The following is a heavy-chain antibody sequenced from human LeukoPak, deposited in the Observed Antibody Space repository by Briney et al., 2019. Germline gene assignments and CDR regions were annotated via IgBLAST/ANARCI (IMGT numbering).Heavy chain of an antibody. V-gene: IGHV1-69*05. CDR1: GGTFSSYA. CDR2: IIPICGTA. Sequence: ASVKVSCKASGGTFSSYAISWVRQAPGQGLEWMGRIIPICGTANYAQKFQGRVTITTDESTSTAYMELSSLRSEDTAVYYCARSWQGDYDILHRWGQGTLVTVSS. J-gene: IGHJ4*02. CDR3: ARSWQGDYDILHR. D-gene: IGHD3-9*01.